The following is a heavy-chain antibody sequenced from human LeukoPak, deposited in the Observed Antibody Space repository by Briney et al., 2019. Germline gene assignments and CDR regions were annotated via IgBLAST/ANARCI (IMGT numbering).Heavy chain of an antibody. D-gene: IGHD6-19*01. CDR1: GFTFSSYS. J-gene: IGHJ4*02. CDR3: ARDVVRAVAGTFDY. Sequence: PGGSLRLSCAASGFTFSSYSMNWVRQAPGKGLEWVSSISSSSSYIYYADSVKGRFTISRDNAKNSLYLQMNSLRAEDTAVYYCARDVVRAVAGTFDYWGQGTLVTVSS. V-gene: IGHV3-21*01. CDR2: ISSSSSYI.